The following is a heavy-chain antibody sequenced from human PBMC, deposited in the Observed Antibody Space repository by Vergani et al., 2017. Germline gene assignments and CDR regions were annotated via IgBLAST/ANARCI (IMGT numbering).Heavy chain of an antibody. Sequence: QLQLQESGSGLVKPSQTLSLTCAVSGGSISSGGYSWSWIRQPPGKGLEWIGYIYHSGSTYYNPSLKSRVTISVDRSKNQFSLKLSSVTAADTAVYYCARCTYGSRLAGAMDVWGQGTTVTVSS. CDR1: GGSISSGGYS. D-gene: IGHD3-10*01. CDR3: ARCTYGSRLAGAMDV. V-gene: IGHV4-30-2*01. J-gene: IGHJ6*02. CDR2: IYHSGST.